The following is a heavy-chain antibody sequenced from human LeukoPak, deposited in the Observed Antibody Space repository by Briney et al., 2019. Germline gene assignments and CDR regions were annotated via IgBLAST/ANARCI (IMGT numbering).Heavy chain of an antibody. CDR3: ARTMVRGVSYDY. D-gene: IGHD3-10*01. V-gene: IGHV3-30*02. Sequence: GGSLRLSCAASGFTFSSYGMHWVRQAPGKGLEWVAFIRYDGSNKYYADSVKGRFTISRDNAKNSLYLQMNSLRAEDTAVYYCARTMVRGVSYDYWAREPWSPSPQ. CDR1: GFTFSSYG. CDR2: IRYDGSNK. J-gene: IGHJ4*02.